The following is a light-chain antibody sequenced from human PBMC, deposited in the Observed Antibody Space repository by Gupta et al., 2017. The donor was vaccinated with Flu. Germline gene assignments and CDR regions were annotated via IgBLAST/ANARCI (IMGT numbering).Light chain of an antibody. V-gene: IGKV3-11*01. CDR2: DAS. Sequence: EIVLTQSPASLSLSPGERATLSCMASQSVSSYLAWYQQKPGQAPRLLIYDASNRATGIPARFSGSGSGTDSTLTISSLEPEDVAVYYCQQRSNWPPITFGQGTRLEIK. CDR1: QSVSSY. J-gene: IGKJ5*01. CDR3: QQRSNWPPIT.